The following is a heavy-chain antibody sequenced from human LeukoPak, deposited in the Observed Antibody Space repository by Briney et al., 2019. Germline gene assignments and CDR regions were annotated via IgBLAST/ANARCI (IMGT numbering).Heavy chain of an antibody. Sequence: SETLSLTCTVSGGSISSHPWSWIRQPPGKGLEWIGYIYYSGSTNYNPSLKSRVTISVDTSKNQFSLKLSSVSAADTAVYYCARVSTTTYYYHYYMDVWGKGTTVTVSS. CDR3: ARVSTTTYYYHYYMDV. V-gene: IGHV4-59*11. D-gene: IGHD1-14*01. CDR1: GGSISSHP. J-gene: IGHJ6*03. CDR2: IYYSGST.